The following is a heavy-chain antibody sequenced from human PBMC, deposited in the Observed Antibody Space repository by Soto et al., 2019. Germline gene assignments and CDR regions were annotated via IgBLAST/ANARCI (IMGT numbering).Heavy chain of an antibody. CDR3: TTGSGWTSDH. D-gene: IGHD6-19*01. CDR1: GGSISNYY. J-gene: IGHJ4*02. V-gene: IGHV4-59*08. CDR2: IHNSENT. Sequence: QVQLQESGPGLVKPSETLSLTCTASGGSISNYYWNWIRQPPGKGLEWIGNIHNSENTNYNPSLKRRLAISLDTSTNQCSRKMNSVTAAATAVYYCTTGSGWTSDHWGRGTLVTVSS.